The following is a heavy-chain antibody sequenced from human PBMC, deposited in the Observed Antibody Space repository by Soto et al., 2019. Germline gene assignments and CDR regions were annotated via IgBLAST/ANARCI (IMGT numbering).Heavy chain of an antibody. CDR1: GGSIIIGGYY. J-gene: IGHJ5*02. Sequence: PSETRSLTCTVSGGSIIIGGYYWSWIRQHPGKGLEWIGYIYYSGSTYYNPSLKSRVTISVDTSKNQFSLKLSSVTAADTAVYYCARDFERTYGWFDPWGQGTLVTVSS. D-gene: IGHD3-9*01. V-gene: IGHV4-31*03. CDR3: ARDFERTYGWFDP. CDR2: IYYSGST.